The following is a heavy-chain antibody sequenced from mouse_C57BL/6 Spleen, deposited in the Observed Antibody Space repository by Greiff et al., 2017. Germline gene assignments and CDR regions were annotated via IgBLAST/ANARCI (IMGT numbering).Heavy chain of an antibody. CDR3: ASYSNYVWFAY. Sequence: VHLVESGPGLVQPSQSLSITCTVSGFSLTSYGVHWVRQSPGKGLEWLGVIWSGGSTDYNAAFISRLSISKDNSKSQVFFKMNSLQADDTAIYYCASYSNYVWFAYWGQGTLVTVSA. CDR2: IWSGGST. D-gene: IGHD2-5*01. CDR1: GFSLTSYG. J-gene: IGHJ3*01. V-gene: IGHV2-2*01.